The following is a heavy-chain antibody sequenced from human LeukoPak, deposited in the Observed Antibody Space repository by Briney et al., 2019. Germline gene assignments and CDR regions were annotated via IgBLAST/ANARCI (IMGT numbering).Heavy chain of an antibody. CDR3: TRGLGEHGGVSDR. CDR1: GFIFTSNR. CDR2: IKHDGSEQ. Sequence: GGTLRLSCAASGFIFTSNRMNWVRQAPGKGLEWVANIKHDGSEQIYVDSVKGRFTISRDNAKDSVYLQMNSLRAEDTAVYYCTRGLGEHGGVSDRWGQGTLVIVS. V-gene: IGHV3-7*01. J-gene: IGHJ5*02. D-gene: IGHD3-16*01.